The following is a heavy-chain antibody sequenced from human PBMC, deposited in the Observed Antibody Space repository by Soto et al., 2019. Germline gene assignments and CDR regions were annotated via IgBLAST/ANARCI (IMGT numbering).Heavy chain of an antibody. CDR1: GGSIRTTNYF. D-gene: IGHD3-9*01. CDR3: VRDYLLTGFDT. J-gene: IGHJ5*02. V-gene: IGHV4-39*07. CDR2: VYHSGST. Sequence: PSETLSLTCSVSGGSIRTTNYFWAWIRQPPGKGLEWIASVYHSGSTYYNPSLKSRVGMSIDTSKNQFSLELRSVTAADTATYYCVRDYLLTGFDTWGQGTLVTVSS.